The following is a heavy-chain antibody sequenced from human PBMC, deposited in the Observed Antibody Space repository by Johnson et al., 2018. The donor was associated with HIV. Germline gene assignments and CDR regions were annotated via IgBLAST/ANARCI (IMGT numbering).Heavy chain of an antibody. CDR2: MWYDGSNK. D-gene: IGHD5-12*01. CDR1: GFTFSTYG. J-gene: IGHJ3*02. Sequence: QVQLMESGGGVVQPGRSLRLSCAASGFTFSTYGMHWVRQAPGKGLEWVAVMWYDGSNKHYVDSVKGRFTISRDNSKNTLYLQMNSLLPEDTAVYYCAKSDSGYDAFDIWDQGTMVTVSS. V-gene: IGHV3-33*06. CDR3: AKSDSGYDAFDI.